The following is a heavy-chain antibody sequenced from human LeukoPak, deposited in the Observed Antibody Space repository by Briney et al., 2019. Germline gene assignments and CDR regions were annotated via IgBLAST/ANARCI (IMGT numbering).Heavy chain of an antibody. CDR2: FYYSGST. J-gene: IGHJ4*02. CDR1: GGGDSITSTNYY. V-gene: IGHV4-39*07. Sequence: PSETLSLTCTVSGGGDSITSTNYYWGWIRQSPGKGLDWIGSFYYSGSTYYNPSLKSRVTISVDTSKNQLSLRLTSVTAADTAMYYCASGSESWGLLPKFYFDYWGQGTLVTVSS. D-gene: IGHD1-26*01. CDR3: ASGSESWGLLPKFYFDY.